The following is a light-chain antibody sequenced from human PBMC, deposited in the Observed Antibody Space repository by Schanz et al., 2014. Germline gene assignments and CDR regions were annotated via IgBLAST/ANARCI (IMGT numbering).Light chain of an antibody. CDR1: SSDVGGYNY. J-gene: IGLJ3*02. V-gene: IGLV2-8*01. CDR3: SSYAGSINWV. CDR2: EVN. Sequence: QSALTQPRSVSGSPGQSVTISCTGTSSDVGGYNYVSWYQQYPGKAPKLMIYEVNKRPSGVPDRFSGSKSGNTASLTVSGLQTEDEADYYCSSYAGSINWVFGGGTKLTVL.